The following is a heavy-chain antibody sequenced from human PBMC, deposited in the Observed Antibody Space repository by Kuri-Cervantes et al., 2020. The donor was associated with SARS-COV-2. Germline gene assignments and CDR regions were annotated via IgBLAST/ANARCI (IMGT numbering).Heavy chain of an antibody. CDR3: ATRGWYYAFDI. V-gene: IGHV3-21*01. CDR1: GFTFGAFS. D-gene: IGHD2-15*01. J-gene: IGHJ3*02. CDR2: ISSTSIYI. Sequence: GGSLRLSCTASGFTFGAFSMNWVRQAPGKGLDWVSFISSTSIYIYYADSVKGRFTISRDNAKNSLYLQMNSLRAEDTAVYYCATRGWYYAFDIWGQGTMVTVSS.